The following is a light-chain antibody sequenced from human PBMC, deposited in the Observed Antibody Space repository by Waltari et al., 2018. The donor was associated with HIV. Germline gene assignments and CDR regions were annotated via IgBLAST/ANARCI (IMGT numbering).Light chain of an antibody. J-gene: IGKJ2*01. V-gene: IGKV3-20*01. Sequence: DMVLTQSPGTLSLSPGERATLSCRASQNVNNRYLAWYQLKPGQPPRLLIYAASNRAPGIPAGFSGRGSGTDFTLTITRLEPEDFAVYSCHQYGNPPFTFGQGSKLEI. CDR2: AAS. CDR1: QNVNNRY. CDR3: HQYGNPPFT.